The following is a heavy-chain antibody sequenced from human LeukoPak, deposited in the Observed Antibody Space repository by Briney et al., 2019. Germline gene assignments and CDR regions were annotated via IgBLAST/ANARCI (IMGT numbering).Heavy chain of an antibody. Sequence: GGSLRLSCVASGFSFSSYTMNWVRQAPGKGLEWVSSISSRSSYIYYADSVKGRFTISRDNTKNSLYLQMNSLRAEDTAVYYCARGSTMIVDLYYFDYWGQGTLVTVSS. CDR3: ARGSTMIVDLYYFDY. CDR1: GFSFSSYT. V-gene: IGHV3-21*01. CDR2: ISSRSSYI. J-gene: IGHJ4*02. D-gene: IGHD3-22*01.